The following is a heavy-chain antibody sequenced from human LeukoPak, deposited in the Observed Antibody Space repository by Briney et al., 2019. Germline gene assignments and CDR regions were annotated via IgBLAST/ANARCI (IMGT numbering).Heavy chain of an antibody. J-gene: IGHJ4*02. D-gene: IGHD6-19*01. CDR3: ARGRQYSSGWFCFDY. CDR2: INPNSGGT. Sequence: GASVKVSCKPSRYTFTGYYIHWVRQAPGQGLEWMGWINPNSGGTNYAQKFQGRVTMTRDTSISTAYMELSRLRSDDTAVYYCARGRQYSSGWFCFDYWGQGTLVTVSS. V-gene: IGHV1-2*02. CDR1: RYTFTGYY.